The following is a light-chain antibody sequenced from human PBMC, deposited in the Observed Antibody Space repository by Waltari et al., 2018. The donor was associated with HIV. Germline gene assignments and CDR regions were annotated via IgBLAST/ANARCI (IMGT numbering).Light chain of an antibody. CDR3: QQSYSAPFT. J-gene: IGKJ4*01. Sequence: DIQMTQSPSSLSASVGDRVTITCRASQSILNYLNWYQQRPGKAPKLLIYAASSFQGGVPSRFRGSESGTDFTLTISSLQPEDFATYFCQQSYSAPFTFGGGTKVEIK. CDR1: QSILNY. V-gene: IGKV1-39*01. CDR2: AAS.